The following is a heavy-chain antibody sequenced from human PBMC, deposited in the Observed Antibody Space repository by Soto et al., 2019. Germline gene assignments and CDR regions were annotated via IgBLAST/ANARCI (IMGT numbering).Heavy chain of an antibody. CDR1: GGSISSYY. CDR2: IYYSGST. J-gene: IGHJ4*02. CDR3: ARGGHQYYFDY. Sequence: SETLSLTCTVSGGSISSYYWSWIRQPPGKGLEWIGYIYYSGSTNYNPSLKSRVTISVDTSKNQFSLKLSSVTAADTAVYYCARGGHQYYFDYWGQGTLVTVSS. V-gene: IGHV4-59*01.